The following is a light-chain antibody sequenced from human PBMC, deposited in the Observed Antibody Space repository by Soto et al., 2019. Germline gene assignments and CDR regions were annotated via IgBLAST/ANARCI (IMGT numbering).Light chain of an antibody. Sequence: QSVLTQPASVSGSPGQSITISCTGTRSDVGGYNFVSWYQQHPGKAPKLMIFEVSHRPSGVSDRFSGSKSGNTASLTISGLQAEDEADYYCSSYTSSITYVFGTGTKLTVL. CDR2: EVS. J-gene: IGLJ1*01. V-gene: IGLV2-14*03. CDR1: RSDVGGYNF. CDR3: SSYTSSITYV.